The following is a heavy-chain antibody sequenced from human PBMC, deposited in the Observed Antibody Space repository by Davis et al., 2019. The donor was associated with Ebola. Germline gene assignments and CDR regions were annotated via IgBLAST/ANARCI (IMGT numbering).Heavy chain of an antibody. CDR2: IYYSGST. J-gene: IGHJ6*02. V-gene: IGHV4-30-4*01. CDR1: GGSISSGDYY. CDR3: ARVGILPGRHYGMDV. Sequence: LRLSCTVSGGSISSGDYYWSWIRQPPGKGLEWIGYIYYSGSTYYNPSLKSRVTISVDTSKNQFSLKLSSVTAADTAVYYCARVGILPGRHYGMDVWGQGTTVTVSS. D-gene: IGHD1-26*01.